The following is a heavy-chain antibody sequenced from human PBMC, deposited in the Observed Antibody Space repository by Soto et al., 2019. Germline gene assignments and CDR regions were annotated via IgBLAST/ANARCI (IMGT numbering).Heavy chain of an antibody. CDR2: NSAYNGNT. J-gene: IGHJ4*02. CDR1: GYTFTSYG. Sequence: ASVKVSCKASGYTFTSYGISRVRKAPGQGLEWMGWNSAYNGNTNYAQKLQCRVTMTTDTSTSTAYMELRSLRSDDTAVYYCARRCSSTSCYTDYWGQGTLVTVSS. CDR3: ARRCSSTSCYTDY. V-gene: IGHV1-18*01. D-gene: IGHD2-2*02.